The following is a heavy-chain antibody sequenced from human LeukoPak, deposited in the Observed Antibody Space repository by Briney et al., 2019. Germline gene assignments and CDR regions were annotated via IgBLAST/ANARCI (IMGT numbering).Heavy chain of an antibody. V-gene: IGHV1-2*06. J-gene: IGHJ4*02. Sequence: ASVKVSCKASGYTFTGYYMHWVRQAPGQGLGWMGRINPNSGGTNYAQKCQGRVTMTRDTSISTAYMELSRLRSDDTAVYYCARVFKGSGWYGEVDYWGQGTLVTVSS. CDR3: ARVFKGSGWYGEVDY. CDR2: INPNSGGT. CDR1: GYTFTGYY. D-gene: IGHD6-19*01.